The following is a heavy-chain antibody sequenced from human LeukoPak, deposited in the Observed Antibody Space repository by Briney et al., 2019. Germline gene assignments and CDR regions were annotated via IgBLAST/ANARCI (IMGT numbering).Heavy chain of an antibody. D-gene: IGHD3/OR15-3a*01. Sequence: SETLSLTCTVSGVSISSSNSYWGWIRQPPGKGLEWIGSIYYSGNTHYNASLKSQVSISIDTSKNQFSLKLTSVTAADTAVYYCARQTGSGLFILPGGQGTLVTVSS. J-gene: IGHJ4*02. V-gene: IGHV4-39*01. CDR1: GVSISSSNSY. CDR2: IYYSGNT. CDR3: ARQTGSGLFILP.